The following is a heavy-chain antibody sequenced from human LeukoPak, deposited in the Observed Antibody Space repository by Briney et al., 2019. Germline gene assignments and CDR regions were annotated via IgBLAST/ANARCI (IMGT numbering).Heavy chain of an antibody. J-gene: IGHJ4*02. CDR3: ARDFKTLTTYYDNVFDY. V-gene: IGHV1-2*02. CDR1: GYTFTDYY. D-gene: IGHD3-9*01. CDR2: INPNSGGT. Sequence: ASVRVSCKASGYTFTDYYMHWVRQATGQGLEWMGWINPNSGGTNYGQKFQGRVTMTRDTSISTAYMELSRLRSDDTAVYYCARDFKTLTTYYDNVFDYWGQGTLVTVSS.